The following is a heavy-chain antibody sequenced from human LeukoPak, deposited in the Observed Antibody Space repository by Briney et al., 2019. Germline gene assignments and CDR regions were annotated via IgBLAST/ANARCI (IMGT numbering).Heavy chain of an antibody. CDR1: GFTFSIYA. Sequence: GGSLRLSCAASGFTFSIYAMSWVRQAPGKGLEWVSAISGSGGSTYYADSVKGRFTISWDNSKNTLYLQMNSLRAEDTAVYYCARCYTYGTTWFGGLDVWGQGTTVTVSS. D-gene: IGHD3-10*01. V-gene: IGHV3-23*01. J-gene: IGHJ6*02. CDR2: ISGSGGST. CDR3: ARCYTYGTTWFGGLDV.